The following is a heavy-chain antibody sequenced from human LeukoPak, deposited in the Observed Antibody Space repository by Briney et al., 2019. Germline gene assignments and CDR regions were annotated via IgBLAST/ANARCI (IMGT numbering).Heavy chain of an antibody. CDR1: GFTFSSYS. Sequence: GGSLRLSCAASGFTFSSYSMNWVRQAPGKGLEWVSRIKSDGSRTSYADSVKGRFTISRDNAKNTVYLQMNSLRVEDTAVYYCARDASWTTPGDDFDYWGQGTLVTVSS. CDR3: ARDASWTTPGDDFDY. D-gene: IGHD2-15*01. J-gene: IGHJ4*02. V-gene: IGHV3-74*01. CDR2: IKSDGSRT.